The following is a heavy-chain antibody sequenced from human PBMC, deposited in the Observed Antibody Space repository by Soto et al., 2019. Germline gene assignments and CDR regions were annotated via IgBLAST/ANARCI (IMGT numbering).Heavy chain of an antibody. CDR2: VYSGGAT. V-gene: IGHV3-53*02. CDR3: ARVPGRL. Sequence: QLVETGAGLIQPGTSLTLSCAASGLSVSRNYMTWVRQAPGKGLEWVSFVYSGGATFYADSVKGRFILSRDDSQNTMYLQMNNLRAKDTAVYYCARVPGRLWGRGTLVTVAS. CDR1: GLSVSRNY. J-gene: IGHJ4*02. D-gene: IGHD3-10*01.